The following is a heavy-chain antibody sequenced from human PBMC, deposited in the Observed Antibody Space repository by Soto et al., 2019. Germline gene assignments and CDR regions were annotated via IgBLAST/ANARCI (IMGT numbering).Heavy chain of an antibody. V-gene: IGHV3-53*01. Sequence: GGSLRLSCAASGFTVSDKYMNWVRQAPGKGLEWVSVIYTSGTTYYADSVKGRFTISRDNFKNSLYLQVNSLRAEDTAMYYCARDGFGRYDGSGSEAFDIWGRGTMVTVSS. CDR2: IYTSGTT. D-gene: IGHD3-10*01. CDR1: GFTVSDKY. J-gene: IGHJ3*02. CDR3: ARDGFGRYDGSGSEAFDI.